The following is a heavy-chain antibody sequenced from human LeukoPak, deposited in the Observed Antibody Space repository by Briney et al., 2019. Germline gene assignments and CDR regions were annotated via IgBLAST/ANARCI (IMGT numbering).Heavy chain of an antibody. CDR3: AGSEAYYFDY. J-gene: IGHJ4*02. CDR2: IYYSAST. CDR1: GGSVSSYY. Sequence: SETLSLTCTVSGGSVSSYYWSWIRQPPGKGLEWVGYIYYSASTNYNPSLKSRVTISVDTSKTQFSLKRSPVTAADTAVYYWAGSEAYYFDYWGQGTLVTVSS. V-gene: IGHV4-59*02.